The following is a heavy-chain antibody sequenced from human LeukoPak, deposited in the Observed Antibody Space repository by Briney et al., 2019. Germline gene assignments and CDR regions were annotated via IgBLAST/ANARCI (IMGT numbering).Heavy chain of an antibody. CDR2: INPSGGST. J-gene: IGHJ4*02. CDR1: GYTFTSYY. Sequence: ASVKVSCKASGYTFTSYYMHWVRQAPGRGLEWMGIINPSGGSTSYAQKFQGRVTMTRDTSTSTVYMELSSLRSEDTAVYYCASDPHYDYVWGSYRYWGQGTLVTVSS. CDR3: ASDPHYDYVWGSYRY. V-gene: IGHV1-46*01. D-gene: IGHD3-16*02.